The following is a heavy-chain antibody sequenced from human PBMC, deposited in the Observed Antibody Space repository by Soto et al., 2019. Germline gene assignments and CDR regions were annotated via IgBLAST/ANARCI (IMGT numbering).Heavy chain of an antibody. CDR3: ARETSQNVYSHYGMDV. CDR1: GGSFSGFY. J-gene: IGHJ6*02. V-gene: IGHV4-34*01. CDR2: INDSGTT. Sequence: SETLSLTCGIYGGSFSGFYCSWSRQPPGKGLEWIGEINDSGTTNYNPSLKSRVTISADTSKTHFSLRLTSVTAADTAVYYCARETSQNVYSHYGMDVWGQGTTVTVSS.